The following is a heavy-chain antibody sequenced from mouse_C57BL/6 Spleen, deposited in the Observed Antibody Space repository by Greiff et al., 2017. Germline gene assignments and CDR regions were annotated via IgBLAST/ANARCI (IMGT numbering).Heavy chain of an antibody. CDR3: ARGDYCAMDY. Sequence: VQLQQSGPELVKPGASVKISCKASGYAFSSSWMNWVKQRPGKGLEWIGRIYPGDGDTNYNGKFKGKATLTADKSSSTAYMQLSSLTSEDSAVYFCARGDYCAMDYWGQGTSVTVSS. V-gene: IGHV1-82*01. CDR2: IYPGDGDT. J-gene: IGHJ4*01. CDR1: GYAFSSSW.